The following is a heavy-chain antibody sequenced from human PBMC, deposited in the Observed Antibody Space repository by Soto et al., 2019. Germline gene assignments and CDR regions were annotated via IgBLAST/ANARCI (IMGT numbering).Heavy chain of an antibody. Sequence: QVQLVQSGAEVKKPGSSVKVSCKASGGTFSNYAISWVRQAPGQGLEWMGGITPIFGTTNYAQKLQGRVTITAGESTTTASMELSSLRSDDTAVYYCGRDPGGRWLPYYYYGMDVWGQGTTVTLSS. V-gene: IGHV1-69*12. D-gene: IGHD3-16*01. CDR2: ITPIFGTT. CDR1: GGTFSNYA. CDR3: GRDPGGRWLPYYYYGMDV. J-gene: IGHJ6*02.